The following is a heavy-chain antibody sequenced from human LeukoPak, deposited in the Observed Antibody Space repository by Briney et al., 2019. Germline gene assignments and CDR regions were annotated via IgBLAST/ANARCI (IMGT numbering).Heavy chain of an antibody. V-gene: IGHV3-11*01. CDR2: IGTGGITT. D-gene: IGHD6-13*01. Sequence: KSGGSLRLSCAASGFTFSDDYMNWIRQAPGKGLEWVSYIGTGGITTYYADSVKGRFTISRDNAKNSLYLQMNSLRAEDTAVYYCASSTWYFNFYYWGRGTLVTVSS. J-gene: IGHJ4*02. CDR1: GFTFSDDY. CDR3: ASSTWYFNFYY.